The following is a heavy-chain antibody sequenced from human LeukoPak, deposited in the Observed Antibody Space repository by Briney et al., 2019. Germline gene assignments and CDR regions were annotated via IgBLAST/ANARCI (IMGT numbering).Heavy chain of an antibody. D-gene: IGHD6-6*01. CDR3: ARGRSRIAALASDAFDI. V-gene: IGHV4-59*01. J-gene: IGHJ3*02. CDR1: GGSISSYY. Sequence: SETLSLTCTVSGGSISSYYRSWIRQPPGKGLEWIGNIYYSGSTNYNPSLKSRVTISVDTSKNQFSLKLSSVTAADTAVYYCARGRSRIAALASDAFDIWGQGTMITVSS. CDR2: IYYSGST.